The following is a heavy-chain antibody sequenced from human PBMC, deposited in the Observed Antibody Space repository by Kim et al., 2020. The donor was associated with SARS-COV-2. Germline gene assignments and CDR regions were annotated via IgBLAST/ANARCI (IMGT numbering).Heavy chain of an antibody. CDR1: GFTFSSYG. Sequence: GGSLRLSCAASGFTFSSYGMHWVRQAPGKGLEWVAVIWYDGSNKYYADSVKGRFTISRDNSKNTLYLQMNSLRAEDTAVYYCARDEAYYDSSGYYGWGQGTLVTVSS. CDR3: ARDEAYYDSSGYYG. V-gene: IGHV3-33*01. CDR2: IWYDGSNK. J-gene: IGHJ4*02. D-gene: IGHD3-22*01.